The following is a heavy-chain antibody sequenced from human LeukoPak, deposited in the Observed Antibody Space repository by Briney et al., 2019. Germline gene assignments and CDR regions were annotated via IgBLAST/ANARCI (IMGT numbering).Heavy chain of an antibody. Sequence: PSETLSLTCAVYGGSFSGYYWSWIRQPPGKGLEWIGEINHSGSTNYNPSLKSRVTISVDTSKNQFSLKLSSVTAADTAVYYCAEGGRHSNGPWGQGTLVTVSS. J-gene: IGHJ5*02. D-gene: IGHD6-19*01. CDR1: GGSFSGYY. V-gene: IGHV4-34*01. CDR2: INHSGST. CDR3: AEGGRHSNGP.